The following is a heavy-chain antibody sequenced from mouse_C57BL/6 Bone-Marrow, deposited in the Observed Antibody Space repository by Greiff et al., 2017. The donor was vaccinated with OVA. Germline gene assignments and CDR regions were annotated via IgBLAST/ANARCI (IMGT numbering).Heavy chain of an antibody. D-gene: IGHD2-1*01. V-gene: IGHV1-54*01. Sequence: VQLVESGAELVRPGTSVKVSCKASGYAFTNYLIEWVKQRPGQGLEWIGVINPGSGGTNYNEKFKGKATLTADKSSSTAYMQLSSLTSEDSAVYFCARRYYGKEDYWGQGTSVTVSS. CDR2: INPGSGGT. CDR3: ARRYYGKEDY. J-gene: IGHJ4*01. CDR1: GYAFTNYL.